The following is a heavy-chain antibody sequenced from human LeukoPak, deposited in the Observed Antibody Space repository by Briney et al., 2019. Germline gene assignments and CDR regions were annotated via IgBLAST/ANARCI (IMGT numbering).Heavy chain of an antibody. D-gene: IGHD3-16*02. J-gene: IGHJ3*02. Sequence: GASVKVSCKASGYTFTSYDITWVRQATGQGLEWMGWMNPNSGNTGYVQKFQGRVTMTRNSSINTAYMELTSLRSEDTAVYYCARGHISFSDAFDIWGQGTMVTVSS. CDR2: MNPNSGNT. CDR3: ARGHISFSDAFDI. CDR1: GYTFTSYD. V-gene: IGHV1-8*01.